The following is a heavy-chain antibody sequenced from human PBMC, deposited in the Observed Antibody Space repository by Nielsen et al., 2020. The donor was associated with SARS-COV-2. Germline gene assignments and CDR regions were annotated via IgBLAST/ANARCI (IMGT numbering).Heavy chain of an antibody. V-gene: IGHV4-31*03. CDR3: ARLFDYGDYGDGFDF. CDR2: SYYSGSA. Sequence: SETLSLTCTVSGGSISSGVYYWSWIRQLPGKGLEWIGYSYYSGSAHYNPSLRSRVTISVDTSKNQFSLELSSVTAADTAVYYCARLFDYGDYGDGFDFWGRGTLVTVSS. CDR1: GGSISSGVYY. D-gene: IGHD4-17*01. J-gene: IGHJ3*01.